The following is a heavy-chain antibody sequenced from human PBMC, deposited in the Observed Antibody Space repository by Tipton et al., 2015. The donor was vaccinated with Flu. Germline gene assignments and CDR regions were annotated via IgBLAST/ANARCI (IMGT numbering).Heavy chain of an antibody. J-gene: IGHJ4*02. Sequence: RSLRLSCVASGFSFSSYGMHWVRQAPGKGLEWVAVIWYDGSNKYYADSVKGRFTISRDNSKNTLYLQLDSLRAEDTAIYYCARVIPEFVAGLSYWGQGTLVSVSS. CDR1: GFSFSSYG. V-gene: IGHV3-33*01. CDR3: ARVIPEFVAGLSY. D-gene: IGHD6-19*01. CDR2: IWYDGSNK.